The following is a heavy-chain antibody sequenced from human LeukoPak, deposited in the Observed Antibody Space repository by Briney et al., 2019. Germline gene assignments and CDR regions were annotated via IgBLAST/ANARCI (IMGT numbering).Heavy chain of an antibody. CDR1: GSTFSSYA. J-gene: IGHJ4*02. Sequence: GGSLRLSCAASGSTFSSYAMSWVRQAPGKGLEWVSAISGSGGSTYYADSVKGRFTISRDNSKNTLYLQMNSLRAEDTAVYYCANIRWLQFGYFDYWGQGTLVTVSS. V-gene: IGHV3-23*01. D-gene: IGHD5-24*01. CDR3: ANIRWLQFGYFDY. CDR2: ISGSGGST.